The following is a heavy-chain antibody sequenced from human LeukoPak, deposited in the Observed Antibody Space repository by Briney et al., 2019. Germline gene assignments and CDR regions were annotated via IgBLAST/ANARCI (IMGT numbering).Heavy chain of an antibody. Sequence: GGSLRLSCTASGFTFSSYAMTWVRLAPGKGLEWVSGITGGGAGTYYAGSVKGRFAISRDNSKNTLYLQMNSLRAEDTAVYYCAKSLRGDTVTDCADWGQGTLVTVSS. CDR2: ITGGGAGT. CDR1: GFTFSSYA. J-gene: IGHJ4*02. CDR3: AKSLRGDTVTDCAD. V-gene: IGHV3-23*01. D-gene: IGHD5-18*01.